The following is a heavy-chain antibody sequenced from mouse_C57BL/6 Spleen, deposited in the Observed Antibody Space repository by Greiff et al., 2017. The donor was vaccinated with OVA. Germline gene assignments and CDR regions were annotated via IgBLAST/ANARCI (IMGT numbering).Heavy chain of an antibody. CDR1: GYTFTSYW. CDR3: ARSGTTVATVYYFDY. D-gene: IGHD1-1*01. Sequence: VQLVESGAELVMPGASVKLSCKASGYTFTSYWMHWVKQRPGQGLEWIGEIDPSDSYTNYNQKFKGKSTLTVDKSSSTAYMQLSSLTSEDSAVYYCARSGTTVATVYYFDYWGQGTTLTVSS. V-gene: IGHV1-69*01. CDR2: IDPSDSYT. J-gene: IGHJ2*01.